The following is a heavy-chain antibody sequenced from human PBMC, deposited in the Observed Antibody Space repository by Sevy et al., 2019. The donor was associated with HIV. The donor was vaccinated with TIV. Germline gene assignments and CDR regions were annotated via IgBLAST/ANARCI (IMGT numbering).Heavy chain of an antibody. CDR3: ATKGDIVVVPAAIKHYYYGMDV. CDR1: GGTFSSYA. CDR2: IIPIFGTA. V-gene: IGHV1-69*13. Sequence: ASVKVSCKASGGTFSSYAISWVRQAPGQGLEWMGGIIPIFGTANYAQKFQGRVTITADESTCTAYMELSSLRSEDTAVYYCATKGDIVVVPAAIKHYYYGMDVWGQGTTVTVSS. D-gene: IGHD2-2*02. J-gene: IGHJ6*02.